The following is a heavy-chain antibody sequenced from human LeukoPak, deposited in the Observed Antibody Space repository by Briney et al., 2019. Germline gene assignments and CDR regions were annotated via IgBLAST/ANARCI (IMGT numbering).Heavy chain of an antibody. J-gene: IGHJ4*02. V-gene: IGHV3-48*03. D-gene: IGHD6-19*01. CDR1: GFTFSSYE. CDR2: ISSSGSTI. Sequence: GGSLRLSCAASGFTFSSYEMNWVRQAPGKGLEWVSHISSSGSTIYYADSVKGRFTISRDNAKNSLYLQMNSLRAEDTAVYYCARGAPGIAVAGTFDYWGQGTLVTVSS. CDR3: ARGAPGIAVAGTFDY.